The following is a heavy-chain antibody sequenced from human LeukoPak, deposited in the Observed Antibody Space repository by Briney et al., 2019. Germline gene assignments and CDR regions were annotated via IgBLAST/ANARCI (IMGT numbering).Heavy chain of an antibody. CDR2: ISYDGSSK. CDR3: AKDARPYYYYGMDV. V-gene: IGHV3-30*18. J-gene: IGHJ6*02. D-gene: IGHD6-6*01. Sequence: GGSLRLSCAASGFTFGSYGMRWVRQAPGKGLEWVAVISYDGSSKYYADSVKGRFTISRDNSKNTLYLQMNSLRAEDTAVYYCAKDARPYYYYGMDVWGQGTTVTVSS. CDR1: GFTFGSYG.